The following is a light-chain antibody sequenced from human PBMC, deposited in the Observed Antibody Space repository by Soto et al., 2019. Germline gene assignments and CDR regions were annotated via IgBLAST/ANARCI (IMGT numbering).Light chain of an antibody. CDR1: SSNIGAGYD. CDR3: QSYDNSLNTRV. CDR2: GNN. J-gene: IGLJ3*02. Sequence: QSVLTQPPSVSGAPGQRVTISCTGSSSNIGAGYDVHWYQQLPGTAPKVLIYGNNHRPSGVPDRFSGSKSGTSASLGITGLQTEDEADYFCQSYDNSLNTRVFGVGTKVTVL. V-gene: IGLV1-40*01.